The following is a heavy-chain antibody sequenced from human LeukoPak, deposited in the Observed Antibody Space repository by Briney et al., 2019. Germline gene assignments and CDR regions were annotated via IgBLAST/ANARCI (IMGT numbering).Heavy chain of an antibody. CDR3: AKRRSSSWSFDY. CDR2: ISWNSGSI. CDR1: GFTFDDYA. V-gene: IGHV3-9*01. J-gene: IGHJ4*02. Sequence: GRSLRLSCAASGFTFDDYAMHWVRQAPGKGLEWVSGISWNSGSIGYADSVKGRFTISRDNAKNSLYLQMNSLRAEDTALYYCAKRRSSSWSFDYWGQGTLVTVSS. D-gene: IGHD6-13*01.